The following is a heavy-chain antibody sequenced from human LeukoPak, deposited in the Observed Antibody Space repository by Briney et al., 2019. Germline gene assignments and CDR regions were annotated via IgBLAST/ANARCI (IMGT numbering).Heavy chain of an antibody. CDR3: ARHVWGDY. Sequence: SETLSLTCTVSGGSISSSSYYWGWIRQPPGKGLEWIGSIYYSGSTYYNPSLKSRVTISVDTSKNQFSLKLSSVTAVDTAVYYCARHVWGDYWGQGTLVTVSS. CDR2: IYYSGST. V-gene: IGHV4-39*01. CDR1: GGSISSSSYY. J-gene: IGHJ4*02. D-gene: IGHD3-16*01.